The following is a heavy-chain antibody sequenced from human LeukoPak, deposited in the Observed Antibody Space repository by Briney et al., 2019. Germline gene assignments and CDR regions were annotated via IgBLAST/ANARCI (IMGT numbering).Heavy chain of an antibody. D-gene: IGHD6-19*01. CDR3: ARGRIAVAGKGMYYYYGMDV. Sequence: SETLSLTCAVYGGSFSGYYWSWIRQPPGKGLEWNGEINHSGSTNYNPSLKSRVTISVDTSKNQFSLKLSSVTAADTAVYYCARGRIAVAGKGMYYYYGMDVWGQGTTVTVSS. CDR2: INHSGST. J-gene: IGHJ6*02. CDR1: GGSFSGYY. V-gene: IGHV4-34*01.